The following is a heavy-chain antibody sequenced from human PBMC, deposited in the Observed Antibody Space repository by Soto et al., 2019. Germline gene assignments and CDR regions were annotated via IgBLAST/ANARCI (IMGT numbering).Heavy chain of an antibody. D-gene: IGHD3-10*01. CDR1: GGSFSGYY. Sequence: QVQLQQWGAGLLKPSETLSLTCAVYGGSFSGYYWSWIRQPPGKGLEWIGEINHSGSTNYNPSLKSRFTISVDTSKNQFSLKLSSVTAADTAVYYCARGPLRFRAGGMDVWGQGTTVTVSS. CDR2: INHSGST. CDR3: ARGPLRFRAGGMDV. V-gene: IGHV4-34*01. J-gene: IGHJ6*02.